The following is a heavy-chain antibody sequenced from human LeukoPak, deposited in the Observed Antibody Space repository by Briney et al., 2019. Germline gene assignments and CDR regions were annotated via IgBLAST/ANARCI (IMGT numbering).Heavy chain of an antibody. J-gene: IGHJ3*02. V-gene: IGHV4-4*07. CDR3: ARTTLRYFDWSPDAFDI. D-gene: IGHD3-9*01. CDR2: IYSSGST. CDR1: GGSINSYY. Sequence: SDTLSLTCTVSGGSINSYYWSWIRQFAGKGLEWIGRIYSSGSTNYNPSLKSRVTMSVDTSKNQFSLKMTSVTAADTAVYYCARTTLRYFDWSPDAFDIWGQGTMVTVSS.